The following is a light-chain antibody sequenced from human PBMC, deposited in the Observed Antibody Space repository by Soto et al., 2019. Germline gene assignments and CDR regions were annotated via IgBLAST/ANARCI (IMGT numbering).Light chain of an antibody. CDR3: QQYNNWGT. J-gene: IGKJ1*01. CDR2: DAS. Sequence: EIVMTQSPATLSVSPGERATLSCRASQSVSSNLAWYQQKPGQAPRLLIYDASTMATGIPARFSGSGSGTEFTLTISSLQSEDFAVYYCQQYNNWGTFGQGTKVEIK. V-gene: IGKV3-15*01. CDR1: QSVSSN.